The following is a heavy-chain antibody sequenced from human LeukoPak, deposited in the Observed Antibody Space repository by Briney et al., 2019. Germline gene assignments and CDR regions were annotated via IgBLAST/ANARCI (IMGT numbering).Heavy chain of an antibody. V-gene: IGHV3-30-3*01. CDR2: ISYDGSNK. J-gene: IGHJ4*02. Sequence: PGGSLRLSCAASGFTFSSYAMHWVRQAPGKGLEWVAVISYDGSNKYYADSVKGRFTISRDNSKNTLYLQMNSLRAEDTAVYYCARGGVYYFDYWGQGTLVTVSS. D-gene: IGHD1-26*01. CDR3: ARGGVYYFDY. CDR1: GFTFSSYA.